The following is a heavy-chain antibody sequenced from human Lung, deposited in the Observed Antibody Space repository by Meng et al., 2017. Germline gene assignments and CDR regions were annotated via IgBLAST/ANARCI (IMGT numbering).Heavy chain of an antibody. CDR1: GYIFTNDD. Sequence: KYPWALLKGSYKSSGYIFTNDDSSWVRQAPGQGLEWMGWTTVKNGEAKYPQNFQGRVTMTTDTTTSTAYMELRSLTSDDTAVYYCARYVPNGSFWYFDFWGRGTLVTVSS. D-gene: IGHD6-13*01. CDR2: TTVKNGEA. J-gene: IGHJ2*01. V-gene: IGHV1-18*01. CDR3: ARYVPNGSFWYFDF.